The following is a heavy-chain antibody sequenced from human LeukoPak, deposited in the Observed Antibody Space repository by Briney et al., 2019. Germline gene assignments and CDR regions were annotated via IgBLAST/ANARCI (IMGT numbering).Heavy chain of an antibody. V-gene: IGHV4-59*01. D-gene: IGHD2-15*01. CDR1: GGSISSYF. Sequence: PSETLSLTCTVSGGSISSYFWSWIRQPPGKGLEWIGYIYYSGITNYNPSLKSRVTISIDTSKNQFSLKLSSVTAADTAVYYCARDGGVDRNAFDIWGQGTMVTVSS. J-gene: IGHJ3*02. CDR2: IYYSGIT. CDR3: ARDGGVDRNAFDI.